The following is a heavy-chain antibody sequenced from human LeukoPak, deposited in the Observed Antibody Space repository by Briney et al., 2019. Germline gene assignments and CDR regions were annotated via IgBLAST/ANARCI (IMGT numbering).Heavy chain of an antibody. D-gene: IGHD2-8*01. V-gene: IGHV3-30-3*01. J-gene: IGHJ4*02. CDR1: GFTFSSYA. CDR2: ISYDGSNK. Sequence: PGRSLRLSCAASGFTFSSYAMHWVRQAPGKGLEWVAVISYDGSNKYYADSVKGRFTISRDNPKNTLYLQMNSLRAEDTAVYYCARSPLGYCTNGVCYYFDYWGQGTLVTVSS. CDR3: ARSPLGYCTNGVCYYFDY.